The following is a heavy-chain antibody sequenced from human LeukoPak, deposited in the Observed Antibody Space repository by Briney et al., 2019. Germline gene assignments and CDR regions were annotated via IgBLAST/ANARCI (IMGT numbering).Heavy chain of an antibody. CDR3: ARDRGNQRGYYYYYTDV. D-gene: IGHD1-14*01. V-gene: IGHV4-39*07. CDR2: IYYSGST. Sequence: PSETLSLTCTVSGGSISSYYWGWIRQPPGKGLEWIGSIYYSGSTYYNPSLKSRVTISVDTSKNQFSLKLSSVTAADTAVYYCARDRGNQRGYYYYYTDVWGKGTTVTASS. CDR1: GGSISSYY. J-gene: IGHJ6*03.